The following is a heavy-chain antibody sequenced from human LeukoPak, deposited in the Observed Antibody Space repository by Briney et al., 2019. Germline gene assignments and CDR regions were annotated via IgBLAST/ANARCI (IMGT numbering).Heavy chain of an antibody. D-gene: IGHD6-19*01. CDR2: IFCSGGST. J-gene: IGHJ4*02. CDR1: GFTFSSYA. CDR3: AKTTTGYSSGRFPGWPVDY. Sequence: GGSLRLSCAASGFTFSSYAMYWVLQPPAKGVEGVSGIFCSGGSTHYADSVKGRFTISRDNSKNTVYLQMNSLRAEDTAVYYCAKTTTGYSSGRFPGWPVDYWGQGTLVTASS. V-gene: IGHV3-23*01.